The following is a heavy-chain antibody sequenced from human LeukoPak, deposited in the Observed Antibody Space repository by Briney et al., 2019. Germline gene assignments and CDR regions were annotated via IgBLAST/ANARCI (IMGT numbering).Heavy chain of an antibody. D-gene: IGHD2-21*01. Sequence: GGSLRLSCEVSEITLSNYGMSWVRQAPGKGLEWVAGISGSGGRTNYADSVKGRFTISGDNPKNTLYLQINSLRAEDTAVYFCAKRGVVIRVILVGFHKEAYYFDSWGQGALVTVS. CDR1: EITLSNYG. CDR3: AKRGVVIRVILVGFHKEAYYFDS. V-gene: IGHV3-23*01. J-gene: IGHJ4*02. CDR2: ISGSGGRT.